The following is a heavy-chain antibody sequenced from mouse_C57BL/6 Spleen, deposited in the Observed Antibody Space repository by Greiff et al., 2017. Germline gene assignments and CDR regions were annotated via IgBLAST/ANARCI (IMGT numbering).Heavy chain of an antibody. CDR2: ISNLAYSI. J-gene: IGHJ4*01. V-gene: IGHV5-15*04. CDR3: ARREKAMDY. Sequence: EVLLLESGGGLVQPGGSLKLSCAASGFTFSDYGMAWVRQAPRKGPEWVGFISNLAYSIYYADTVTGRCTISRENAKNTLYLEMSSLRSENTAMYYCARREKAMDYWGQGTTVTVS. CDR1: GFTFSDYG.